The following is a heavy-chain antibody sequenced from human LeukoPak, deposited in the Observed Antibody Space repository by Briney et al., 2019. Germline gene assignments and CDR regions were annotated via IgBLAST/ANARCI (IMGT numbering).Heavy chain of an antibody. V-gene: IGHV3-20*04. D-gene: IGHD1-1*01. CDR2: NNWNGATT. J-gene: IGHJ4*02. Sequence: GGSLRLSCAASGFTFDDHGMTWVRQVPGKGLEWVSNNWNGATTNHADSVKGRFTISRDNAKNSLYLQMNSLRAEDTAFYYCARLKIDHGWKGGMDYWGQGTLVTVSS. CDR1: GFTFDDHG. CDR3: ARLKIDHGWKGGMDY.